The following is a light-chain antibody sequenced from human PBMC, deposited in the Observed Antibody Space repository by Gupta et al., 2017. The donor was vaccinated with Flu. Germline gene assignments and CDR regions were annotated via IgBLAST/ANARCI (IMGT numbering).Light chain of an antibody. CDR3: QQYNNWPPAYT. CDR1: QSVSSN. J-gene: IGKJ2*01. CDR2: GAS. V-gene: IGKV3-15*01. Sequence: TLSVSPGERATLSCRASQSVSSNLAWYQQKPGQAPRLLIYGASTRATGIPARFSGSGSGTEFTLTISSLQSEDFAVYYCQQYNNWPPAYTFGQGTKLEIK.